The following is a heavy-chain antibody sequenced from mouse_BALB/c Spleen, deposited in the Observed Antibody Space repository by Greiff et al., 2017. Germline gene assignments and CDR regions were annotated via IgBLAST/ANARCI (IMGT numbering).Heavy chain of an antibody. J-gene: IGHJ2*01. CDR2: ISYDGSN. CDR1: GYSITSGYY. D-gene: IGHD2-4*01. Sequence: EVHLVESGPGLVKPSQSLSLTCSVTGYSITSGYYWNWIRQFPGNKLEWMGYISYDGSNNYNPSLKNRISITRDTSKNQFFLKLNSVTTEDTATYYCASRGAYDYLYYFDYWGQGTTLTVSS. CDR3: ASRGAYDYLYYFDY. V-gene: IGHV3-6*02.